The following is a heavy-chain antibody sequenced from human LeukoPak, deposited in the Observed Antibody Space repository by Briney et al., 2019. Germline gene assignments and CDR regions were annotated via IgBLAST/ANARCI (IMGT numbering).Heavy chain of an antibody. V-gene: IGHV3-23*01. CDR2: IIGSGGST. D-gene: IGHD1-26*01. CDR3: TTVNSGGHPSYFFDF. Sequence: GGSLRLSCAASGFTFSNYAVSWVRQAPGKGLEWVSGIIGSGGSTYYADSVKGRFTISRDNSKNTVYLQMSSLRVEDTAVYFCTTVNSGGHPSYFFDFWGPGALVTVSS. CDR1: GFTFSNYA. J-gene: IGHJ4*01.